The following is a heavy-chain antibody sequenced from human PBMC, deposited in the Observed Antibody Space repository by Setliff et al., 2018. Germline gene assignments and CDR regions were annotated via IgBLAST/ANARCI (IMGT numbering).Heavy chain of an antibody. CDR2: INTHTGNP. D-gene: IGHD3-16*02. Sequence: GASVKVSCKASGYTLNNYAMNWVRQAPGQGFEWMGWINTHTGNPTYAQGFTGRFVFSLDTSVSTAYLQISSLKPEDTAMYYCARASRFATIVWKGDYYMDVWGKGTTVTVSS. CDR3: ARASRFATIVWKGDYYMDV. CDR1: GYTLNNYA. J-gene: IGHJ6*03. V-gene: IGHV7-4-1*02.